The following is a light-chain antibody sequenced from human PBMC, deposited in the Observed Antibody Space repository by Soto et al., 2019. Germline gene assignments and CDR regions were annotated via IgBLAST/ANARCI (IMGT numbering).Light chain of an antibody. J-gene: IGLJ1*01. V-gene: IGLV2-8*02. CDR2: EVS. CDR3: NSYAGSSNYV. CDR1: SSDVGDYNY. Sequence: QSVLTQPPSASRSPGQSVTISCTGTSSDVGDYNYVSWYQQHPGKAAKLMIHEVSKRPSGVPDRFSGSKSGSTASLTVSGLQAEDEADYFCNSYAGSSNYVFGTGTKVTVL.